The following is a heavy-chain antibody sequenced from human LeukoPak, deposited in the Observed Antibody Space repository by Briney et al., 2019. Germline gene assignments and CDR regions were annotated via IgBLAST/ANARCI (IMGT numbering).Heavy chain of an antibody. D-gene: IGHD3-3*01. Sequence: PGGSLRLSCAASGFTFSSYAMSWVRQAPGKGLEWVSAISGSGGSTYYADSVKGRFTISRDNSKNTLYLQMNSLRAEDTAVYYCAKPGHDFWSGYPPNYYYYMDVWGKGTLVTVSS. V-gene: IGHV3-23*01. CDR2: ISGSGGST. CDR3: AKPGHDFWSGYPPNYYYYMDV. CDR1: GFTFSSYA. J-gene: IGHJ6*03.